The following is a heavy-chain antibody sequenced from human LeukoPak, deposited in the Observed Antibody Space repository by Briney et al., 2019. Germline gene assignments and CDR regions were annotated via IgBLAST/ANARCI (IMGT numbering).Heavy chain of an antibody. Sequence: SETLSLACTASGGSISSYYWSWIRQPPGKGLEGIGYIYYSGSTNYNPSLKSRVTISVDTSKNQFSLKLCSVTAADTAVYYCARLPKRSGHVTSYYFDYWGQGTLVTVSS. CDR3: ARLPKRSGHVTSYYFDY. D-gene: IGHD1-26*01. CDR2: IYYSGST. J-gene: IGHJ4*02. CDR1: GGSISSYY. V-gene: IGHV4-59*01.